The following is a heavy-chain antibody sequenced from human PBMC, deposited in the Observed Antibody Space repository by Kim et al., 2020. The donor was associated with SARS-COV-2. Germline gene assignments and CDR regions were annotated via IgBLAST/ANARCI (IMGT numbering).Heavy chain of an antibody. CDR1: GFSLSTSGVG. CDR3: AHMYYDILTGYYRSNWFDP. V-gene: IGHV2-5*02. CDR2: IYWDDDK. D-gene: IGHD3-9*01. Sequence: SGPTLVNPTQTLTLTCTFSGFSLSTSGVGVGWIRQPPGKALEWLALIYWDDDKRYSPSLKSRLTITKDTSKNQVVLTMTNMDPVDTATYYCAHMYYDILTGYYRSNWFDPWGQGTLVTVAS. J-gene: IGHJ5*02.